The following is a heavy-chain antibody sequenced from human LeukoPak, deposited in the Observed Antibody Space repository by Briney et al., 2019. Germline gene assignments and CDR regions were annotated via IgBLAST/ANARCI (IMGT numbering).Heavy chain of an antibody. CDR3: ARADIVVVPAAYHYYYYYGMDV. CDR2: IKQDGSEK. V-gene: IGHV3-7*01. Sequence: GGSLRLSCAASGFTFSSYWMSWVRQAPGKGLEWVANIKQDGSEKYYADSVKGRFTISRDNAKNSLYLQMNSLRAEDTAVYYCARADIVVVPAAYHYYYYYGMDVWGQGTTVTVSS. J-gene: IGHJ6*02. CDR1: GFTFSSYW. D-gene: IGHD2-2*01.